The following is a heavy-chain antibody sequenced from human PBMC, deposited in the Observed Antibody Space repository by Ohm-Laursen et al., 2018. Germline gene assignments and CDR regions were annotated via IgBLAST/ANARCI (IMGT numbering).Heavy chain of an antibody. D-gene: IGHD2-21*01. CDR1: GFYFRRYT. CDR3: ANLLLGDGMDV. Sequence: SLRLSCAASGFYFRRYTMTWVRQAPGKGLEWVSSISSSTYYIYYADSVRGRFTISRDNAKDSMFLQMNNLRAEDTAVYYCANLLLGDGMDVWGQGTTVTVSS. J-gene: IGHJ6*02. V-gene: IGHV3-21*01. CDR2: ISSSTYYI.